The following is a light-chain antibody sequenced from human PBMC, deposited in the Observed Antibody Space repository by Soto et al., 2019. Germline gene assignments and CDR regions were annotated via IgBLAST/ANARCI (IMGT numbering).Light chain of an antibody. CDR1: QSISSSF. CDR2: GAS. J-gene: IGKJ1*01. V-gene: IGKV3-20*01. CDR3: QQGGSSPET. Sequence: DIVSTQYTGPLSLSPGQRSTLSCMASQSISSSFLAWYQQKPGQAPRLLIYGASSRATGIPDRFSGSGSGTDFTLTISRLEPEDFAVYYCQQGGSSPETFGQGTKVDI.